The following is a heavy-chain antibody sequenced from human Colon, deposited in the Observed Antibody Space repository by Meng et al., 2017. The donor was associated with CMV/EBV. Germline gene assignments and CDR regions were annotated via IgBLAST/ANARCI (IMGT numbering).Heavy chain of an antibody. CDR3: ARVSYSKSSYYYYGMDV. J-gene: IGHJ6*02. Sequence: SETLSLTCSVSGYFISHDYYWGWIRQPSEKGLEWIGSIHHTERTYYNPSLKSRATISVDTSKNQFYLKLSSVTAADTAVYYCARVSYSKSSYYYYGMDVWDQGTTVTVSS. CDR2: IHHTERT. CDR1: GYFISHDYY. D-gene: IGHD1-26*01. V-gene: IGHV4-38-2*02.